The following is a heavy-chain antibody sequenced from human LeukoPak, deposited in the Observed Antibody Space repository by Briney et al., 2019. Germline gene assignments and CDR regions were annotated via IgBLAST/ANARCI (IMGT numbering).Heavy chain of an antibody. J-gene: IGHJ4*02. D-gene: IGHD1-26*01. CDR1: GFTFSSYA. CDR2: ISTSSSTI. V-gene: IGHV3-48*01. Sequence: PGRSLRLSCAASGFTFSSYAMNWVRQAPGKGLEWVSYISTSSSTIYYADSVKGRFTISRDNAKNSLYLQMNSLRVEDTAVYYCARGHSGTFYDYWGQGTLVTVSS. CDR3: ARGHSGTFYDY.